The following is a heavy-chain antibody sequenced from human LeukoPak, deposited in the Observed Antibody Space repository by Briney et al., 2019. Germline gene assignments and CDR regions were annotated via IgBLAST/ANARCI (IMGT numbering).Heavy chain of an antibody. Sequence: ASVKVSCKASGYTFTNYGISWVRQAPGQGLEWMGWISAYNGNTHYAQKLQGRVTMTTDTSTSTAYMELRSLRSDDTAVYYCARDQYYDSKGWFDPWGQGTLVTVSS. J-gene: IGHJ5*02. D-gene: IGHD3-22*01. V-gene: IGHV1-18*01. CDR3: ARDQYYDSKGWFDP. CDR2: ISAYNGNT. CDR1: GYTFTNYG.